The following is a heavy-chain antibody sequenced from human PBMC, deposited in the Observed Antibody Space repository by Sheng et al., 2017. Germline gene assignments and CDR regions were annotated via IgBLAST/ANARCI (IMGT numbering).Heavy chain of an antibody. J-gene: IGHJ4*02. D-gene: IGHD3-3*01. CDR2: ISGSGGST. Sequence: EVQLVESGGGLVQPGGTLRLSCAASGFTFSSYGMSWVRQAPGKGLEWVSAISGSGGSTYYADSVKGRFTISRDNSKNTLYLQMNSLRAEDTAVYYCATPAYSDFWSVQPVADWGQGTLVTVSS. CDR1: GFTFSSYG. V-gene: IGHV3-23*04. CDR3: ATPAYSDFWSVQPVAD.